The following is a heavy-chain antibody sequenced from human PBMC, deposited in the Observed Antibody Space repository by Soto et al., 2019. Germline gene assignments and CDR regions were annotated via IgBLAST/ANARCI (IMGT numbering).Heavy chain of an antibody. Sequence: GASVKVSCKASGYTFTSYGISWVRQAPGQVLEWMGWISAYNGNTNYAQKLQGRVTMTTDTSTSTAYMELRSLRSDDTAVYYCARDANYYDSSGDDAFDIWGQGTMVTVSS. CDR3: ARDANYYDSSGDDAFDI. D-gene: IGHD3-22*01. V-gene: IGHV1-18*01. CDR1: GYTFTSYG. CDR2: ISAYNGNT. J-gene: IGHJ3*02.